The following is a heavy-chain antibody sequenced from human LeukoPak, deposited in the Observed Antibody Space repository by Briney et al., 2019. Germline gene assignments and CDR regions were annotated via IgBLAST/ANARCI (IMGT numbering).Heavy chain of an antibody. CDR1: GFTFSSYG. D-gene: IGHD3-22*01. Sequence: PGGSLRLSCAASGFTFSSYGMSWVRQAPGKGLEWVSAISGSGGSTYYADSVKGRFTISRDNSKNTLYLQMNSLRAEDTAVYYCAKAYYYDTIPFDYWGQGTLVTVSS. V-gene: IGHV3-23*01. CDR3: AKAYYYDTIPFDY. CDR2: ISGSGGST. J-gene: IGHJ4*02.